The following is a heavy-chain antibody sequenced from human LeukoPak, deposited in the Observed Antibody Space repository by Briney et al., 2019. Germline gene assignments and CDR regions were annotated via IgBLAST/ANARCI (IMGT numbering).Heavy chain of an antibody. V-gene: IGHV3-53*01. D-gene: IGHD1-26*01. J-gene: IGHJ4*02. Sequence: GGSLRLSCAASEFTVSGNYMSWVRQAPGKGLECVAVIFSGGDTYYADSVKGRFTISGDNSKNTLYLQMNSLRAEDTAVYYCANSRSGSYYPPPFDYWGQGTLVTISS. CDR2: IFSGGDT. CDR3: ANSRSGSYYPPPFDY. CDR1: EFTVSGNY.